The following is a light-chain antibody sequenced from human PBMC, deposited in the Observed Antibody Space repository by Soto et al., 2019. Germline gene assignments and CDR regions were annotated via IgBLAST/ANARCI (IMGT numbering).Light chain of an antibody. CDR3: QQYGSSPRT. CDR2: GAS. Sequence: EIVLPQSRGTLSLSPGERATLSCRASQSVSSSYLAWYQQKPGQAPRLLIYGASSRATGIPDRFSGSGSGTDFTLTISRLEPEDFAVYYCQQYGSSPRTFGPGTKVDIK. CDR1: QSVSSSY. J-gene: IGKJ3*01. V-gene: IGKV3-20*01.